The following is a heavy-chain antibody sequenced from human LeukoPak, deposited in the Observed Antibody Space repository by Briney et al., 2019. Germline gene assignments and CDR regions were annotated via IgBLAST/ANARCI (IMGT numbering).Heavy chain of an antibody. CDR2: ISTFTGNT. Sequence: ASVKVSCKASGYTFYSHGVTWVRQAPRQGLEWMGWISTFTGNTNYAQKLQDRVTMTTDTSTSTAYMELRSLRSDDTAMYYCARGVWGDAFDIWGQGTTVTVSS. CDR3: ARGVWGDAFDI. CDR1: GYTFYSHG. J-gene: IGHJ3*02. V-gene: IGHV1-18*01. D-gene: IGHD7-27*01.